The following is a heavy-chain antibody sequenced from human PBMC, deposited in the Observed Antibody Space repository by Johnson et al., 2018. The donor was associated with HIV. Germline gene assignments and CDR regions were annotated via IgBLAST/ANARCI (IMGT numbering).Heavy chain of an antibody. V-gene: IGHV3-33*01. CDR3: TTDQLQQLVHDAFDI. D-gene: IGHD6-13*01. Sequence: QVQLVESGGGVVQPGGSLRLSCAASGFTFSSYAMHWVRQAPGKGLEWVAIIYHDGTNKYYVDSVKGRFTISRDNSKNSLSLHMDSLRAEDTAVYYCTTDQLQQLVHDAFDIWGQGTMVTVSS. CDR2: IYHDGTNK. CDR1: GFTFSSYA. J-gene: IGHJ3*02.